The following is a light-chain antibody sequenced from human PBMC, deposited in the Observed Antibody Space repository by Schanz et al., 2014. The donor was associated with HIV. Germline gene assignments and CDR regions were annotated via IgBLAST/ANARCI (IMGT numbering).Light chain of an antibody. CDR3: QQYSGSPPWT. CDR1: QTVSSTS. CDR2: GAS. Sequence: EIVLTQSPGTLSLSPGERATLSCRASQTVSSTSLAWYQQKPGQAPRLLIYGASSRATGIPDRFSGSGSGTDFTLTISRLEPEDFAVYYCQQYSGSPPWTFGQGTKVEIK. J-gene: IGKJ1*01. V-gene: IGKV3-20*01.